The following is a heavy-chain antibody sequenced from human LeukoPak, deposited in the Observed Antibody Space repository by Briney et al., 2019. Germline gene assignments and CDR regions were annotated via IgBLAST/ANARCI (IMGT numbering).Heavy chain of an antibody. CDR1: GFSLSTSGMC. V-gene: IGHV2-70*11. J-gene: IGHJ4*02. CDR2: IDWDDDK. Sequence: SGPALVKPTQTLTLTCTFSGFSLSTSGMCVTWIRQPPGKALEWLARIDWDDDKYYSTSLKTRLTISKDTSKNQVVLTMTNMDPVDTATYYCARSPGSNWNPDYWGQGTLVTVSS. CDR3: ARSPGSNWNPDY. D-gene: IGHD1-20*01.